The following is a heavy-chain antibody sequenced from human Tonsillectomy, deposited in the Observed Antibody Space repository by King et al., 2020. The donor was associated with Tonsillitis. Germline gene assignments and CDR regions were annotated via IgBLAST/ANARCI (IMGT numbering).Heavy chain of an antibody. CDR3: AREGIGAADNAFDV. Sequence: HVQLVESGGGVVQPGRSLRLSCAASGFTFNTCAMNWVRQAPGKGLEWVAVVSFDGSNEYYADSVEGRFAISRDNSKNTVYLQMNSLTTEDTAVYYCAREGIGAADNAFDVWGQGTVVTVSS. CDR1: GFTFNTCA. J-gene: IGHJ3*01. D-gene: IGHD6-13*01. CDR2: VSFDGSNE. V-gene: IGHV3-30*09.